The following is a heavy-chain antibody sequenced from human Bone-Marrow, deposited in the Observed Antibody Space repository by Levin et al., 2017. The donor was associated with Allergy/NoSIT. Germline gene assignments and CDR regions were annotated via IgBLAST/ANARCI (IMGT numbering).Heavy chain of an antibody. CDR1: GFTFNLYW. V-gene: IGHV3-7*01. J-gene: IGHJ4*02. D-gene: IGHD6-19*01. CDR3: GTDVGIAVADRNY. CDR2: IEKDGNEK. Sequence: GESLKISCAASGFTFNLYWMNWNRQAPGKGLEWVANIEKDGNEKHYVDSVEGRFTISRDNAKNVLYLEMSSLRVEDTALYYCGTDVGIAVADRNYWGQGVLVTVSS.